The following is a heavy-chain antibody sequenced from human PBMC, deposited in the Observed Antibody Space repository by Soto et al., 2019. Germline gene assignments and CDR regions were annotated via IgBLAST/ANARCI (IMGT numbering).Heavy chain of an antibody. CDR2: IYYSGST. V-gene: IGHV4-39*01. J-gene: IGHJ6*02. D-gene: IGHD7-27*01. CDR1: GGSISSSSYY. CDR3: ASAKLTYYYYGMDV. Sequence: PSETLSLTCTVSGGSISSSSYYWGWIRQPPGKGLEWIGSIYYSGSTYYNPSLKSRVTISVDTSKNQFSLKLSSVTAADTAVYYCASAKLTYYYYGMDVWGQGTTVTVSS.